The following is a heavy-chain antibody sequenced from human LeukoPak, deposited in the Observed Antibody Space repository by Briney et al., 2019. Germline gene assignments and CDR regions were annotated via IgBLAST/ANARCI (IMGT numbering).Heavy chain of an antibody. CDR3: ARGLRGDPSDY. J-gene: IGHJ4*02. CDR2: IYYSGST. Sequence: PSETLSLTCPVSGGSISSGDYYWSWIRQPPGKGLEWIGYIYYSGSTYYNPSLKSRVTISVDTSRNQFSLKLSSVTAADTAVYYCARGLRGDPSDYWGQGTLVTVSS. V-gene: IGHV4-30-4*01. CDR1: GGSISSGDYY.